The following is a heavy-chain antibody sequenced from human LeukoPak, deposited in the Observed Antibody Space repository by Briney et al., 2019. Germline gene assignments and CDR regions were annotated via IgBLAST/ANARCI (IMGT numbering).Heavy chain of an antibody. D-gene: IGHD5-18*01. CDR3: AREAGYSYVGAFGY. V-gene: IGHV3-64*01. Sequence: GGSLRLSCAASGFTFSSYAMHWVRQAPGKGLEYVSAISSNGGSTYYANSVKGRFTISRDNSENTLYLQMGSLRAEDMAVYYCAREAGYSYVGAFGYWGQGTLVTVSS. J-gene: IGHJ4*02. CDR1: GFTFSSYA. CDR2: ISSNGGST.